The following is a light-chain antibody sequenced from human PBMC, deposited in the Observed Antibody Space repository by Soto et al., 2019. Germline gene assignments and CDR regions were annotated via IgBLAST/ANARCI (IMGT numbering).Light chain of an antibody. J-gene: IGKJ1*01. V-gene: IGKV3-15*01. Sequence: EIVMTQSPATLSVSPGERATLSCRASQSISRNLAWYQQKPGQAPRLLTHGASTRAPGFPARFSGSGSGTDFTLTISSLQSEDFAVYYCQQYNNWPWTFGQGTKVDI. CDR2: GAS. CDR1: QSISRN. CDR3: QQYNNWPWT.